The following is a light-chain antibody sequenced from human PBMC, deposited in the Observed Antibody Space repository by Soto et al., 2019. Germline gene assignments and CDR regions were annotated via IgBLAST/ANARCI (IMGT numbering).Light chain of an antibody. CDR2: KAS. Sequence: DIQMTQSPSTLSASVGDRVTITCRASQSISSWLAWYQQKPGKAPKLLIYKASSVESGVPSRFSGSGSGTEFTLTISSLQPDDFATYDCQQYNSYSPLTFGGGNKVEIK. J-gene: IGKJ4*01. CDR3: QQYNSYSPLT. CDR1: QSISSW. V-gene: IGKV1-5*03.